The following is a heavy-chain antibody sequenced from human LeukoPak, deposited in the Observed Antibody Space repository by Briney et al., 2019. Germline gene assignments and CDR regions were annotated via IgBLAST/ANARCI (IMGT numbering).Heavy chain of an antibody. J-gene: IGHJ6*03. V-gene: IGHV3-66*03. Sequence: GGSLRLSCVASGISVSSNYMTWVRQAPGKGLEWVSGIYSSGRIKYSDSVKGRFTISRDNSKNTLYLHMNSLRAEDTAVYYCARDLIFGVVTDYCMDVWGKGTTVTVSS. D-gene: IGHD3-3*01. CDR1: GISVSSNY. CDR2: IYSSGRI. CDR3: ARDLIFGVVTDYCMDV.